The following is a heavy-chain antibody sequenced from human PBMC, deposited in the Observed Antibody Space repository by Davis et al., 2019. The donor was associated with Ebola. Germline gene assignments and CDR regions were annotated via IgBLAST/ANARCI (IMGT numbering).Heavy chain of an antibody. CDR3: AKELDGYSYGWGFDY. J-gene: IGHJ4*02. V-gene: IGHV3-30-3*01. CDR1: GFTFSSYA. Sequence: PGGSLRLSCAASGFTFSSYAMHWVRQAPGKGLEWVAVISYDGSNKYYADSVKGRFTISRDNSKNTLYLQMNSLRAEDTAVYYCAKELDGYSYGWGFDYWGQGTLVTVSS. D-gene: IGHD5-18*01. CDR2: ISYDGSNK.